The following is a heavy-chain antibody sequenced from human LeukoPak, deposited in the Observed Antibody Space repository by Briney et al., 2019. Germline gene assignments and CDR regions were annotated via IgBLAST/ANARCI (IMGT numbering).Heavy chain of an antibody. CDR3: ARGGTTYGFDS. CDR1: GYTFASYA. D-gene: IGHD1-1*01. V-gene: IGHV1-18*01. CDR2: ISPYNGDT. Sequence: ASVKVSCKASGYTFASYAISWVRQAPGQGLEWMGWISPYNGDTNYAQNLQGRVTMTTDTSTNTAYMELRSLTSDDTAVYNCARGGTTYGFDSWGQGTLVTVSS. J-gene: IGHJ4*02.